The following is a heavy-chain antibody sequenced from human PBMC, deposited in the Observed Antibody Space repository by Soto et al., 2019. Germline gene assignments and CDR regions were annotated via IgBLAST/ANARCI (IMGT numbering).Heavy chain of an antibody. J-gene: IGHJ4*02. V-gene: IGHV3-23*01. CDR3: AKGGGFYDYIWGSYPL. D-gene: IGHD3-16*02. CDR1: GFTFSSYA. Sequence: EVQLLESGGGLVQPGGSLRLSCAASGFTFSSYAMSWVRQAPGKGLEWVSAISGSGGSTYYADSVKGRFTISRDNSKNTLYLQMKSLRAEDTAVYYCAKGGGFYDYIWGSYPLWGQGTLVTVSS. CDR2: ISGSGGST.